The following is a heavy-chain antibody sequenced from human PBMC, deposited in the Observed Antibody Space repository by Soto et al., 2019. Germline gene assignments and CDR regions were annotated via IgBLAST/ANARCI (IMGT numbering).Heavy chain of an antibody. V-gene: IGHV4-4*07. CDR1: GDSITSYQ. CDR2: LYSSGST. Sequence: QVQLQESGPGLVKPSETLSLTCTVSGDSITSYQRSWIRQPAGKGLEWIGRLYSSGSTNYNPSLKSRESMSLDTSENQFSLRLSAVTAADTAVYYCARETNDILTDYDHVSAFDVWGQGTMVTVSS. J-gene: IGHJ3*01. D-gene: IGHD3-9*01. CDR3: ARETNDILTDYDHVSAFDV.